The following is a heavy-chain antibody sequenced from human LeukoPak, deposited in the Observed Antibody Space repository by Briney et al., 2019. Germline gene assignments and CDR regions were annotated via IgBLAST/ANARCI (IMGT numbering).Heavy chain of an antibody. V-gene: IGHV3-23*01. Sequence: PGGSLRLSCAASGCTFSSSAMSWVRQVPGKGLEWVSGISASGGSTYYADSVKGRFTISRDNSKNTLYLQMNSLRAEDTAVYYCATSIMNWVPFDYWGQGTLVTVSS. CDR1: GCTFSSSA. CDR3: ATSIMNWVPFDY. J-gene: IGHJ4*02. D-gene: IGHD3-16*01. CDR2: ISASGGST.